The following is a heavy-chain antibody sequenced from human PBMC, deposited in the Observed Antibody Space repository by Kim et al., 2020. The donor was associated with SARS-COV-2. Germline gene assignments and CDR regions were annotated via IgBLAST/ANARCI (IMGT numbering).Heavy chain of an antibody. J-gene: IGHJ5*02. CDR3: AKDNALRGAAES. CDR2: ISGTGGST. V-gene: IGHV3-23*01. Sequence: GGSLRLSCVGSGFTFGSFAMNWVRQTPEKALEWVSGISGTGGSTYYLDSVKGRFTVSRDNSKNTLYLQMSSLRAEDTALYYCAKDNALRGAAESWGQGTL. D-gene: IGHD6-25*01. CDR1: GFTFGSFA.